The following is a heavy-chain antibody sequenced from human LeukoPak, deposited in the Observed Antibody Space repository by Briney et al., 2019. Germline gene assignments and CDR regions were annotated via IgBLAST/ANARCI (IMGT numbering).Heavy chain of an antibody. CDR3: MTAAGYNFGQY. Sequence: PGGSLRLSCAASGFTFSSYGMHWVRQAPGKGLEWVAVIWYDGSNKYYADSVRGRFTISRDNSKNTLYLQMNSLGAEDTAIYYCMTAAGYNFGQYWGQGTLVTVSS. CDR1: GFTFSSYG. D-gene: IGHD5-18*01. CDR2: IWYDGSNK. V-gene: IGHV3-33*08. J-gene: IGHJ4*02.